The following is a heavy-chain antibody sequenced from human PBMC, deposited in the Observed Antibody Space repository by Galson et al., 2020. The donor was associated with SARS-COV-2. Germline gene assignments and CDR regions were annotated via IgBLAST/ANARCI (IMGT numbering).Heavy chain of an antibody. CDR1: DGPISSYY. CDR2: ISYSGST. CDR3: ARDPAPLYGDNYYDGMDG. D-gene: IGHD4-17*01. Sequence: ETSETLSLTCSISDGPISSYYWSWIRQPPGKGLEWIGYISYSGSTNYNPSLRSRVTISVDMSKNQFSLKLSSVTAADASVYYCARDPAPLYGDNYYDGMDGWGRGTTGTVSS. J-gene: IGHJ6*02. V-gene: IGHV4-59*01.